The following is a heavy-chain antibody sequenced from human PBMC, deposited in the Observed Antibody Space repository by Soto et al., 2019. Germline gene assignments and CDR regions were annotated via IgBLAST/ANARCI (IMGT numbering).Heavy chain of an antibody. CDR1: GFNFNDYG. Sequence: QVQLVESGGGVVQPGRSLRLSCVASGFNFNDYGLNWVRQAPGKGLEWVAITWFDGSIDYYAESVKGRFTISRDNSKNTVYLQMNSLRGEDTAIYYCARDGAHIDNSGKFDFWGQGTQVTVSS. CDR3: ARDGAHIDNSGKFDF. V-gene: IGHV3-33*01. J-gene: IGHJ4*02. CDR2: TWFDGSID. D-gene: IGHD3-22*01.